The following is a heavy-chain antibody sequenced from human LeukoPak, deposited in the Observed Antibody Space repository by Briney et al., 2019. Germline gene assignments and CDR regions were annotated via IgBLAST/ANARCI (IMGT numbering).Heavy chain of an antibody. CDR2: IWYDGSNK. D-gene: IGHD2-8*01. CDR1: GXTFSSYG. CDR3: ARLATIMVAFDY. Sequence: GGSLRLSCAASGXTFSSYGMHWVRQAPGKGLEWVAVIWYDGSNKYYADSVKGRFTISRDNSKNTLYLQMNSLRAEDTAVYYCARLATIMVAFDYWGQGTLVTVSS. J-gene: IGHJ4*02. V-gene: IGHV3-33*01.